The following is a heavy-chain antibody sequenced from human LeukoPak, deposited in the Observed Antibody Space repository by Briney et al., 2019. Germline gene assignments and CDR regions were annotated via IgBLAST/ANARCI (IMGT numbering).Heavy chain of an antibody. CDR1: GFTFSTYS. Sequence: PGGSLRLSCAVSGFTFSTYSMNWVRQAPGKGLEWVSSISRSSSYIYYADSVKGRFTISRDNAKNSLYLRMNSLRVEDTAVYFCARIYGYSHDCWGQGTLVTVSS. CDR3: ARIYGYSHDC. V-gene: IGHV3-21*01. J-gene: IGHJ4*02. CDR2: ISRSSSYI. D-gene: IGHD3-22*01.